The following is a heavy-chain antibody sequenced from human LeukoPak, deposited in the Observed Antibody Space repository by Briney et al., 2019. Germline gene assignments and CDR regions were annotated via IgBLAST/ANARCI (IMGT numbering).Heavy chain of an antibody. CDR3: ARVLPYSSGANRCYFDY. CDR2: ISAYNGNT. Sequence: ASVKVSCKASGYTFTSYGISWVRQAPGQGLEWMGWISAYNGNTNYAQKLQGRVTMTTDTSTSTAYMELRSLRSDDTAVYYCARVLPYSSGANRCYFDYWGQGTLVTVSS. J-gene: IGHJ4*02. D-gene: IGHD6-19*01. CDR1: GYTFTSYG. V-gene: IGHV1-18*01.